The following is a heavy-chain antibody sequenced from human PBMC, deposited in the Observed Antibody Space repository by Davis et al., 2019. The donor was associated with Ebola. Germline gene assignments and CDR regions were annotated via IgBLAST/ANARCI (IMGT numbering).Heavy chain of an antibody. CDR1: GFTIDDSA. CDR2: ISWNSVRS. Sequence: PGGSLRLSCVASGFTIDDSAMHWVRLGPGKGLEWVSGISWNSVRSAYADSVKGRFTISRDNAKHDLYLQMNSLRVEDTALYYCVAANYYGMDVWGQGTAVTVS. J-gene: IGHJ6*02. D-gene: IGHD6-25*01. CDR3: VAANYYGMDV. V-gene: IGHV3-9*01.